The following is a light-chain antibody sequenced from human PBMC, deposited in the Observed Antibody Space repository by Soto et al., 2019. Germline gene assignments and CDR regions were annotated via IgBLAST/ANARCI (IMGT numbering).Light chain of an antibody. J-gene: IGLJ3*02. CDR3: LLFYSGAQV. Sequence: QTVVTQEPSLTVSPGGTVTLTCGSSTGAVTSGHYPYWFQQKPGQAPRTLIYDISNRHSWTPARFSGSLLGGKVALTLSGAQPEDEADYYCLLFYSGAQVFGGGTKLTVL. CDR1: TGAVTSGHY. CDR2: DIS. V-gene: IGLV7-46*01.